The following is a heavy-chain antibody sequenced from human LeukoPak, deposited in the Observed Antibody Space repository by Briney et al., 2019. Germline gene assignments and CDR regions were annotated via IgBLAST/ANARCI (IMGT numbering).Heavy chain of an antibody. CDR1: GFTFSSYA. J-gene: IGHJ5*02. CDR2: ISGSGGRT. D-gene: IGHD6-19*01. Sequence: GRSLRLSCAASGFTFSSYAMSWVSQAPGKGLEWVSGISGSGGRTYYADSVKGRFTISRDNSKNMLYLQMNSLRAEDTAVYYCAKDPDSGWNNWFDPRGQGTLVTVSS. V-gene: IGHV3-23*01. CDR3: AKDPDSGWNNWFDP.